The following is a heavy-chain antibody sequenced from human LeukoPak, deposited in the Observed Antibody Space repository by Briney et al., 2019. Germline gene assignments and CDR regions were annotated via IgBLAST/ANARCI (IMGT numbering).Heavy chain of an antibody. V-gene: IGHV3-7*05. J-gene: IGHJ5*02. CDR2: INHDGSEK. CDR1: GFMFTSYW. CDR3: ARVVVSTTNRFDP. D-gene: IGHD5/OR15-5a*01. Sequence: PGGSLRLSCAASGFMFTSYWMSWVRQAPGKGLEWVASINHDGSEKYYVDSVKGRFTISRDNAKNSLYLQMNSLRAEDTAVYHCARVVVSTTNRFDPWGQGILVTVSS.